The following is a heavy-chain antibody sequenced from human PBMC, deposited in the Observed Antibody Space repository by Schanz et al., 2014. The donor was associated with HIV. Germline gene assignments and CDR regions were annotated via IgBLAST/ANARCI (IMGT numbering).Heavy chain of an antibody. J-gene: IGHJ4*02. CDR2: ISSSGTYI. CDR3: ARGGGSGSYFAGYHFDY. V-gene: IGHV3-21*01. D-gene: IGHD1-26*01. Sequence: DVQLVESGGGLIQPGGSLRLSCAASGFSATNYYISWVRQAPGKGLEWVSSISSSGTYIHYADSVKGRFTISRDNAKNSLYLHMSSLRAEDTAVYYCARGGGSGSYFAGYHFDYWGQGTLVTVSS. CDR1: GFSATNYY.